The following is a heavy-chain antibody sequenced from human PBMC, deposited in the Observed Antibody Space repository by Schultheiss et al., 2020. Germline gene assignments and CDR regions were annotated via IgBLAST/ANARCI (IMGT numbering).Heavy chain of an antibody. CDR1: GYRFTSYE. J-gene: IGHJ5*02. V-gene: IGHV1-18*04. Sequence: KVSCKASGYRFTSYEISWVRQAPGQGLEWMGWISTQNGNTYYAQKVQGRVTMTTDTSTSTAYMELSRLRSDDTAVYYCAKGPPITMIVVVIHWFDPWGQGTLVTVSS. D-gene: IGHD3-22*01. CDR3: AKGPPITMIVVVIHWFDP. CDR2: ISTQNGNT.